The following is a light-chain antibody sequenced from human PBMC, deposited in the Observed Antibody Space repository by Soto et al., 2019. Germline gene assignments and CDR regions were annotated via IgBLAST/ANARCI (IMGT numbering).Light chain of an antibody. Sequence: EIVLTQSPATLSLSPGERATLSCRASQSISSHFAWYQQKPGQAPRLLMYDASNRATGIPARFSGSGSGTDFTLTISSLEPEDFAVYYCQQRTTWPLTFGGGTMVEIK. CDR2: DAS. J-gene: IGKJ4*01. CDR1: QSISSH. CDR3: QQRTTWPLT. V-gene: IGKV3-11*01.